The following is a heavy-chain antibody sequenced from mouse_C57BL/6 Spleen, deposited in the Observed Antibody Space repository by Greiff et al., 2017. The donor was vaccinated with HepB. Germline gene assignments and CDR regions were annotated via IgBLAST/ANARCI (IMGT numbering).Heavy chain of an antibody. CDR2: FYPGSGSI. V-gene: IGHV1-62-2*01. D-gene: IGHD2-4*01. CDR3: ARHERVYYDYDGPFDY. J-gene: IGHJ2*01. Sequence: QVQLKQSGAELVKPGASVKLSCKASGYTFTEYTIHWVKQRSGQGLEWIGWFYPGSGSIKYNEKFKDKATLTADKSSSTVYMELSRLTSEDSAVYFCARHERVYYDYDGPFDYWGQGTTLTVSS. CDR1: GYTFTEYT.